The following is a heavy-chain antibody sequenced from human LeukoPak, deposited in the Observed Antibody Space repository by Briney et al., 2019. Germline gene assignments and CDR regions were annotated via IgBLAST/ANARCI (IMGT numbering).Heavy chain of an antibody. V-gene: IGHV4-39*02. J-gene: IGHJ4*02. D-gene: IGHD3-16*02. CDR1: GGSIRSDSYY. Sequence: SETLSLTCTVSGGSIRSDSYYWGWIRQSPGKGLEWIGSIHYTGNTYYNPSLRSRVTISVDTSKNHFSLQLSSVTAADTAVYYCARRGVIVSRMLRGDFDYWGQGTLVTVSS. CDR2: IHYTGNT. CDR3: ARRGVIVSRMLRGDFDY.